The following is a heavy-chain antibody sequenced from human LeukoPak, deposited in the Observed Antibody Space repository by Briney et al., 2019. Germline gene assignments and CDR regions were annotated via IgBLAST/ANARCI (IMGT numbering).Heavy chain of an antibody. CDR2: IKEDGNAE. CDR1: GFAFSSYW. CDR3: ARDHRDSYYFY. J-gene: IGHJ4*02. V-gene: IGHV3-7*01. D-gene: IGHD3-22*01. Sequence: GGSLRLSCAASGFAFSSYWMTWVRQAPGKGLEWVANIKEDGNAEYYADSVKGRFIISRDNAKSSLYLQMNNLRAEDTAVYFCARDHRDSYYFYWGQGTVVTVSP.